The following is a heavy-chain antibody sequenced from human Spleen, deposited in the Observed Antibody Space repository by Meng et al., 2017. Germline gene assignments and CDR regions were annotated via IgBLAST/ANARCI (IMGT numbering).Heavy chain of an antibody. D-gene: IGHD4-11*01. V-gene: IGHV4-34*01. CDR1: GGSFRDYY. Sequence: QGPLLEEGGGLLKPSDALSLTCVVSGGSFRDYYWSWIRQPPGKGLEWIGEINHSGSTNYNPSLESRATISVDTSQNNLSLKLSSVTAADSAVYYCARGPTTMAHDFDYWGQGTLVTVSS. CDR2: INHSGST. J-gene: IGHJ4*02. CDR3: ARGPTTMAHDFDY.